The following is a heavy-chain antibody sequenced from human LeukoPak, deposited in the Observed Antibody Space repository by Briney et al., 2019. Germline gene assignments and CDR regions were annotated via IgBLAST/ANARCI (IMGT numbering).Heavy chain of an antibody. CDR2: IYNSGST. V-gene: IGHV4-39*01. D-gene: IGHD6-19*01. CDR1: GDSISTSYYY. J-gene: IGHJ4*02. Sequence: PSETLSLTCTVSGDSISTSYYYWGWLRQPPGTGLEWIGSIYNSGSTYYNPSLKSRVTISVDTPKNQFSLKLSSVTAADTAVYYCARHSVGGAGDFDCWGQGILVTDSS. CDR3: ARHSVGGAGDFDC.